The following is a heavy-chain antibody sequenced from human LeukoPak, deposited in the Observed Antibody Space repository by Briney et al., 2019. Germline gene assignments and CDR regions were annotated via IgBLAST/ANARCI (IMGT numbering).Heavy chain of an antibody. CDR1: GFTFSSYD. V-gene: IGHV3-23*01. D-gene: IGHD6-19*01. J-gene: IGHJ4*02. Sequence: GGTLRLSCAASGFTFSSYDRSWVRQAPGKGREWVSAISGSGGSTYYTDSVKGRFSISSDNSKNTLYLQMNSLRAEDTDVYYCAKTPLWQWLVNFDYWGQGTLVTVSS. CDR3: AKTPLWQWLVNFDY. CDR2: ISGSGGST.